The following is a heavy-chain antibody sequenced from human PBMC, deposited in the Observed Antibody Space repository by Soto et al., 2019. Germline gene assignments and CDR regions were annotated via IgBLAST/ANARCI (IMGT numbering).Heavy chain of an antibody. Sequence: ASVKVSCKASGYTFTNSGISWVRQAPGQGLEWLGIINTNSGNTNYAQKLQGRVTMTTDTSTSTVYMELSSLRSEDAAVYYCAKGVDSSNWYPGYFDYWGQGTLVTVSS. CDR3: AKGVDSSNWYPGYFDY. CDR1: GYTFTNSG. V-gene: IGHV1-18*01. CDR2: INTNSGNT. J-gene: IGHJ4*02. D-gene: IGHD6-13*01.